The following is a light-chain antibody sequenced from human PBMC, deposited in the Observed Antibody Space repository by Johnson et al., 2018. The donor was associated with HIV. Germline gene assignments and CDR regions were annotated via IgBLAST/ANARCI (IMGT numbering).Light chain of an antibody. CDR2: ENN. CDR1: SSNIGNNY. V-gene: IGLV1-51*02. J-gene: IGLJ1*01. Sequence: QSVLTQPPSVSAAPGQKVTISCSGSSSNIGNNYVSWYQQLPGTAPKLLIYENNKRPSGIPDRFSGSKSGTSATLGITGLQTGDEADYYCGTWDSSLSSGVFGTGTPVTVL. CDR3: GTWDSSLSSGV.